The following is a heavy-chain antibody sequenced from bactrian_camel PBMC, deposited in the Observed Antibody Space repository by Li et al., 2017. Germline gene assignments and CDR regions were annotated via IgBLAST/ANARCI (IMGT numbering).Heavy chain of an antibody. D-gene: IGHD7*01. J-gene: IGHJ4*01. CDR1: GFTFCSYW. V-gene: IGHV3S1*01. CDR2: ILGGGGAT. Sequence: QLVESGGGLVQPGGSLRLSCAASGFTFCSYWMYWVRQAPGKGLEWVSSILGGGGATDYADSVKGRFLISRDNDESTLYLQLSSLKTEDTAMYYCTTHFSQNGARYDDTWPRGPRSPSP.